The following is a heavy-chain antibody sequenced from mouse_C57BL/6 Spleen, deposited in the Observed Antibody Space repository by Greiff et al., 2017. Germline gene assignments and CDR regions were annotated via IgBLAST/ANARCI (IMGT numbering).Heavy chain of an antibody. CDR2: ISSGGSYT. CDR1: GFTFSSYG. Sequence: EVQGVESGGDLVKPGGSLKLSCAASGFTFSSYGMSWVRQTPDKRLEWVATISSGGSYTYYPDSVKGRFTISRDNAKNTLYLQMSSLKSEDTAMYYCARNFLITTVVAPFAYWGQGTLVTVSA. V-gene: IGHV5-6*01. CDR3: ARNFLITTVVAPFAY. D-gene: IGHD1-1*01. J-gene: IGHJ3*01.